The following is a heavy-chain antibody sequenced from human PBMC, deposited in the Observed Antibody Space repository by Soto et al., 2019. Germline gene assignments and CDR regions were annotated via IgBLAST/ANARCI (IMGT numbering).Heavy chain of an antibody. J-gene: IGHJ4*02. CDR2: IYYSGST. D-gene: IGHD3-22*01. V-gene: IGHV4-39*07. CDR3: ARNYYDSGGGFDY. Sequence: SERRFGNDPISGCSLNHKKYYWGWIRRPPGKGLEWIGTIYYSGSTYYNPSLKNRLTISVDTSKNQFSLKLSSVTAADTAVYYCARNYYDSGGGFDYWGQGTLVTVSS. CDR1: GCSLNHKKYY.